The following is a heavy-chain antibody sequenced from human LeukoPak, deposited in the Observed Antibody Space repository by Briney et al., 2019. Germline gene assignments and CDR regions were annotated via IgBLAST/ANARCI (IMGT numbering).Heavy chain of an antibody. CDR1: GFTFSSYS. CDR3: ARDGPGATVTPSGY. J-gene: IGHJ4*02. Sequence: GGSLRLSCAASGFTFSSYSMNWVRQAPGKGLEWVSYISSSSSYIYYADSVKGRFTISRDNAKNSLYMQMNSLRAEDTAVYYCARDGPGATVTPSGYWGQGTLVTVSS. V-gene: IGHV3-21*01. D-gene: IGHD5-12*01. CDR2: ISSSSSYI.